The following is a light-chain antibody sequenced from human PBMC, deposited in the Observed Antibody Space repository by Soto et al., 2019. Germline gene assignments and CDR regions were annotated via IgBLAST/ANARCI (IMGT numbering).Light chain of an antibody. Sequence: DIQMTQSPSSLSASVGDRVTITCRATQTINTNLNWYQHKPGKAPNLLIYAASTLQSGVPSRFSGSGSGTDFTLTISSLQPEDFATYYCQQSYSTPHTFGQGTRLENK. J-gene: IGKJ5*01. V-gene: IGKV1-39*01. CDR1: QTINTN. CDR3: QQSYSTPHT. CDR2: AAS.